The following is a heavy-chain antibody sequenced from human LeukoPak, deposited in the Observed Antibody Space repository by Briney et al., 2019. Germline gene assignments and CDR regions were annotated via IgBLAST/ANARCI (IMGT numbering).Heavy chain of an antibody. CDR3: AKSGRITMVRGGNYYYYYMDV. V-gene: IGHV3-30*04. CDR1: GFTFSSYV. D-gene: IGHD3-10*01. CDR2: ISYDGSNE. J-gene: IGHJ6*03. Sequence: PGGSLRLTCAASGFTFSSYVMHWVRQAPGKGLEWAAIISYDGSNEYYADSVKGRFTISRDNSKNTLYLQMNSLRAEDTAVYYCAKSGRITMVRGGNYYYYYMDVWGKGTTVTVSS.